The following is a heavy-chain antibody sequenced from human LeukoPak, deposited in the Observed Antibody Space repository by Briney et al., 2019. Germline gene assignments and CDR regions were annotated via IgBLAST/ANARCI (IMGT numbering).Heavy chain of an antibody. CDR1: GGSISSYY. V-gene: IGHV4-4*07. J-gene: IGHJ3*02. Sequence: SETLSLTCTVSGGSISSYYWSWIRQPAGKGLEWIGRIYTSGSTNYNPSLKSRVTMSVDTSKNQFSLKLSSVTAADTAVYYCAKEEAASRAFDIWGQGTMVTVSS. CDR3: AKEEAASRAFDI. D-gene: IGHD2-15*01. CDR2: IYTSGST.